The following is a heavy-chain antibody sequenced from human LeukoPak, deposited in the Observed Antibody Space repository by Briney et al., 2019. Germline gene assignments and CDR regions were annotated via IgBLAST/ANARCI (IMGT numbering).Heavy chain of an antibody. D-gene: IGHD6-6*01. CDR3: ARDHRYSVAARYWWFDP. J-gene: IGHJ5*02. V-gene: IGHV1-18*01. CDR1: GYTFTSYG. CDR2: ISDYNGNT. Sequence: ASVKVSCKASGYTFTSYGISWVRQAPGQGLEWMGWISDYNGNTNYAQKLQGRVTMTTDTSTSTAYMELRSLRSDDTAVYYCARDHRYSVAARYWWFDPWGQGTLVTVSS.